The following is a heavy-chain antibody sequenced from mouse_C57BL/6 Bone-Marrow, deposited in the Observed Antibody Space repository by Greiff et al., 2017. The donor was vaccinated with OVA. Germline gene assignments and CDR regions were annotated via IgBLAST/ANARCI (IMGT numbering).Heavy chain of an antibody. CDR3: ARRYDYASGLAY. CDR2: IYPRSGNT. V-gene: IGHV1-81*01. Sequence: QVQLKESGAELARPGASVKLSCKASGYTFTSYGIRWVKQRTGQGLEWIGEIYPRSGNTYYNEKFKSKATLTADKSSSTAYMELSSLTSEDSAVYFCARRYDYASGLAYWGQGTLVTVSA. D-gene: IGHD2-4*01. J-gene: IGHJ3*01. CDR1: GYTFTSYG.